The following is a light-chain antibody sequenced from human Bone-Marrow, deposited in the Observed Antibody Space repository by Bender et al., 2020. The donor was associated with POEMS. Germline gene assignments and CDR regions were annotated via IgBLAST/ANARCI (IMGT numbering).Light chain of an antibody. CDR2: SGH. J-gene: IGLJ3*02. V-gene: IGLV1-44*01. CDR1: SSNIGAHA. CDR3: AVWDDSLNGWV. Sequence: QSVLTQPPSASGTPGQRVTISCSGGSSNIGAHAVNWYQHLPGTAPKLLIYSGHRRPSEVPDRFAGSRSGTSASLAISGLQSEDEADDYCAVWDDSLNGWVFGGGTKLTVL.